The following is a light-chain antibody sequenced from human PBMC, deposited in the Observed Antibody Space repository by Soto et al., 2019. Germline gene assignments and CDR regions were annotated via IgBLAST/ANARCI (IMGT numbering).Light chain of an antibody. CDR2: GSD. J-gene: IGKJ4*01. CDR3: QHYGTSLLT. CDR1: QTVDSRY. Sequence: EIVLTQSPGPLSLSPGARATLSCRASQTVDSRYLAWYQQKPGQAPGVLIYGSDISAAGVTDRFSGSGSGTDFTLTISRLVPEDFAVYYCQHYGTSLLTFGGGTKVEL. V-gene: IGKV3-20*01.